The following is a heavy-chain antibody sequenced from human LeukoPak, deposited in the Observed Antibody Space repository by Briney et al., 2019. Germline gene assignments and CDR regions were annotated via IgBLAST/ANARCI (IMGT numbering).Heavy chain of an antibody. D-gene: IGHD3-16*01. CDR3: ARAPGYESWSPFWGGMDV. Sequence: PGGSLTLSCAASGFTFSSSWMHWVRQAPGKGLVWFSRITRDGSSTTYADYVKWRFTTSRDNAKNTMYLQMDSLRDDDTAVYYCARAPGYESWSPFWGGMDVWGDGTTVIVSS. J-gene: IGHJ6*04. CDR2: ITRDGSST. V-gene: IGHV3-74*01. CDR1: GFTFSSSW.